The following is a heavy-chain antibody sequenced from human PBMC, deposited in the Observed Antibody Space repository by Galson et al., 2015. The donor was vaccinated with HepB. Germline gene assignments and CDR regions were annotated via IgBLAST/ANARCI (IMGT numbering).Heavy chain of an antibody. V-gene: IGHV1-69*13. CDR3: ARDSSEEVGATGGDAFDI. D-gene: IGHD1-26*01. CDR2: IIPIFGTA. J-gene: IGHJ3*02. Sequence: SVKVSCKASGGTFSSYAISWVRQAPGQGLEWMGGIIPIFGTANYAQKFQGRVTITADESTSTAYMELSSLRSEDTAVYYCARDSSEEVGATGGDAFDIWGQGTMVTVSS. CDR1: GGTFSSYA.